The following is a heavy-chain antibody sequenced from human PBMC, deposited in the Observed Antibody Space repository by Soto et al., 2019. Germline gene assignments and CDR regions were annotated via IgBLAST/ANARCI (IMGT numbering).Heavy chain of an antibody. CDR2: IYHSGST. J-gene: IGHJ4*02. CDR3: ARAGGLGAVAVDY. CDR1: GGSISSGGYS. Sequence: QLQLQESGSGLVKPSQTLSLTCAVSGGSISSGGYSWSWIRQPPGKGLEWIGYIYHSGSTYYNPSLKSRVTISVDRSKNQFSLTLSSVTAADTAVYYWARAGGLGAVAVDYWGQGTLVTVSS. V-gene: IGHV4-30-2*01. D-gene: IGHD6-19*01.